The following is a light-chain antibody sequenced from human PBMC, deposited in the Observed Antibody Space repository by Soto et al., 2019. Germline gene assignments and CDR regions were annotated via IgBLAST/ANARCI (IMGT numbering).Light chain of an antibody. Sequence: QSVLTQPASVSGSPGQSITFSCTGTSSDVGSYNLVSWYQHHPGKGPKLMIYEGSKLPSGVSNRFSGSKSGNTASLTISGLQTEDEADYYCCSYAGGSTVVFGGGTKLTVL. CDR3: CSYAGGSTVV. CDR1: SSDVGSYNL. CDR2: EGS. V-gene: IGLV2-23*01. J-gene: IGLJ2*01.